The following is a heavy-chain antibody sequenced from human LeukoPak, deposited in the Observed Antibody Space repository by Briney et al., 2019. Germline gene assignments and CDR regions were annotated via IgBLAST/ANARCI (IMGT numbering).Heavy chain of an antibody. CDR3: ARDPDIVVVVAPNRDDAFDI. V-gene: IGHV4-34*01. CDR1: GGSFSGYY. Sequence: SETLSLTCAVYGGSFSGYYWSWIRQPPGKGLEWIGEINHSGSTNYNPSLKSRVTISVDTSKNQFSLKLSSVTAADTAVYYWARDPDIVVVVAPNRDDAFDIWGQGTMVTVSS. D-gene: IGHD2-15*01. CDR2: INHSGST. J-gene: IGHJ3*02.